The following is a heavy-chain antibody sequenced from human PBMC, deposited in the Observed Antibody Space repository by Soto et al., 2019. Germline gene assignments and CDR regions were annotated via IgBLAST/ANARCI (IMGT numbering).Heavy chain of an antibody. J-gene: IGHJ3*02. Sequence: QVQLVESGGGLVKPGGSLRLSCAASGFTFSDYYMSWIRQAPGKGLEWVEYISSSSSYTNYAESVKGRFTISRDKAKNSLYLQMNSLRAEDTAVYYCARDLDYDYVCGSSTPGAFYIWGQGTMVTVSS. CDR2: ISSSSSYT. CDR3: ARDLDYDYVCGSSTPGAFYI. V-gene: IGHV3-11*06. CDR1: GFTFSDYY. D-gene: IGHD3-16*01.